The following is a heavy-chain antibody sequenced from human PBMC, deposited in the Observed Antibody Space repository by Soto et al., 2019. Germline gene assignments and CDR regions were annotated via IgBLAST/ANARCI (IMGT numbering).Heavy chain of an antibody. V-gene: IGHV1-3*01. CDR3: AREEIVGATVGYGMDV. CDR2: INAGNGNT. Sequence: ASVKVSCKASGYTFTSYAMHWVRQAPGQRLEWMGWINAGNGNTKYSQKFQGRVTITRDTSASTAYIELSSLRSEDTAVYYCAREEIVGATVGYGMDVWGQGTTVTVSS. J-gene: IGHJ6*02. D-gene: IGHD1-26*01. CDR1: GYTFTSYA.